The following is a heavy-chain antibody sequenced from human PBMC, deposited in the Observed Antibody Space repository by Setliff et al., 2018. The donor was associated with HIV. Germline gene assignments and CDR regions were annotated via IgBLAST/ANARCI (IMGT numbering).Heavy chain of an antibody. D-gene: IGHD1-26*01. CDR2: ISTSGST. CDR3: AREGLGLFDY. Sequence: NPSETLSLTCTVSGGSITSYYWSWIRQPPGKGLEWIGYISTSGSTNYNPSLKSRVTISVDTSKNHVSLKLTSVTAADTAVYYCAREGLGLFDYWGQGTLVTVSS. CDR1: GGSITSYY. J-gene: IGHJ4*02. V-gene: IGHV4-4*09.